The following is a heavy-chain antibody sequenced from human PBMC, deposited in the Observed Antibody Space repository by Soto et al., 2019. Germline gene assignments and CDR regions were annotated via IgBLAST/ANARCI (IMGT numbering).Heavy chain of an antibody. D-gene: IGHD1-1*01. CDR3: ARRAETNGWNGFGADKYYFDF. CDR2: MNPNTGNS. J-gene: IGHJ4*02. CDR1: GYTFTSYD. Sequence: QVQLVQSGAEVRKPGASVKVSCEASGYTFTSYDIYWVRQATGQGLEWMGWMNPNTGNSGYAQKFQGRVTMNSDTSISTAHMELSSLRSEDTAVDYCARRAETNGWNGFGADKYYFDFWGQGTLVTVSS. V-gene: IGHV1-8*01.